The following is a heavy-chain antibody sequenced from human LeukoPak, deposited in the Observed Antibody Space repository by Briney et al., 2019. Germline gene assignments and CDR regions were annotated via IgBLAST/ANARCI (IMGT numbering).Heavy chain of an antibody. CDR1: GGSISSGDYY. CDR2: IYYSGST. J-gene: IGHJ4*02. D-gene: IGHD6-13*01. CDR3: ARGRFGAAVVY. Sequence: PSETLSLTCTVSGGSISSGDYYWSWIRQPPGKGLEWIGYIYYSGSTYYNPSLKSRVTISVDTSKNQFSLKLSSVTAADTAVYYCARGRFGAAVVYWGQGTLVTVSS. V-gene: IGHV4-30-4*01.